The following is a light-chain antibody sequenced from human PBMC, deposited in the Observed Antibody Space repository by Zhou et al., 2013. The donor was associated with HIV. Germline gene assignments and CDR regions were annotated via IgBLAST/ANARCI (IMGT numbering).Light chain of an antibody. CDR2: DAS. Sequence: EIVLTQSPGTLSLSPGERATLSCRASQSVSSGYLAWYQQRPGQAPRLLIYDASRRATGIPDRISGSGSGTDFTLTISRLEPEDFAVYYCQQYGSSPWTFGQGPRWKSN. J-gene: IGKJ1*01. CDR3: QQYGSSPWT. CDR1: QSVSSGY. V-gene: IGKV3-20*01.